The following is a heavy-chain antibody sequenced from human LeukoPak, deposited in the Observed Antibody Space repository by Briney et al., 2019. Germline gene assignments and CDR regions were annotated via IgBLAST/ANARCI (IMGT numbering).Heavy chain of an antibody. CDR3: ARGEGTNYNLGIFDY. V-gene: IGHV3-33*01. D-gene: IGHD1-1*01. Sequence: GGSLRLSCAASRFTFSTFGMHWVRQPPDKGLEWVAVIWFDGTVKYYADSVKGRFTISRDNSENTLYLQMSSLRAEDTAVYYCARGEGTNYNLGIFDYWGQGAQVTVSS. CDR2: IWFDGTVK. CDR1: RFTFSTFG. J-gene: IGHJ4*02.